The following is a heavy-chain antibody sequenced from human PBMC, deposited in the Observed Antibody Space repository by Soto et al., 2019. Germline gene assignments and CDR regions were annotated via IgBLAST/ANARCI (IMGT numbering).Heavy chain of an antibody. V-gene: IGHV3-74*01. CDR2: IMSDGSIT. CDR3: AATVATRPN. J-gene: IGHJ4*02. Sequence: EVQLVESGGGLVQPGGSLRLSCAASGFTFRSNWMHWVCQAPGKGPVWVSRIMSDGSITNYADAVKGRFTISRDNAKNTLYLQMNSLRTEDTAVYYCAATVATRPNWGQGTLVTVSS. D-gene: IGHD2-21*01. CDR1: GFTFRSNW.